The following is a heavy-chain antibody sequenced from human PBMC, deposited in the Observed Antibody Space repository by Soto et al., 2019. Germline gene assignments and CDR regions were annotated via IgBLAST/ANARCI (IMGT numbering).Heavy chain of an antibody. J-gene: IGHJ4*02. V-gene: IGHV1-18*01. Sequence: ASVKVSCKASGYTFTSYGISWVRQAPGRGLEWMGWISAYNGNTNNAQKLQGRVTMTTDTSTSTAYMELRSLRSDDTAVYYCARERKYPYASSGYNDYWGQGTLVTVSS. D-gene: IGHD3-22*01. CDR3: ARERKYPYASSGYNDY. CDR2: ISAYNGNT. CDR1: GYTFTSYG.